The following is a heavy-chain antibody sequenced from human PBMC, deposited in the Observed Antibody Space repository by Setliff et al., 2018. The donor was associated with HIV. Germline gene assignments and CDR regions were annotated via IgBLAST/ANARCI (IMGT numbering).Heavy chain of an antibody. J-gene: IGHJ5*02. Sequence: ASETLSLTCTVSGDSITRGGDFWSWIRQHPGKGLEWIGYIYYTGSTYYNSSLKSRVTISVDTSKNQFSLNLSSVTAADTAVYYCAREGVNFWTPPGWFDPWGQGTLVTVSS. V-gene: IGHV4-31*03. CDR2: IYYTGST. CDR1: GDSITRGGDF. CDR3: AREGVNFWTPPGWFDP. D-gene: IGHD3-3*01.